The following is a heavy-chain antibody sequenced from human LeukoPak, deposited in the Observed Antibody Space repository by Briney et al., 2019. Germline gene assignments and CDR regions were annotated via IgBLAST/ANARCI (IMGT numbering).Heavy chain of an antibody. D-gene: IGHD6-6*01. CDR2: IIPILGIA. J-gene: IGHJ6*02. CDR3: ARSEIAADDYYYGMDV. Sequence: GASVKVSCKASGGTFSSYAISWVRQAPGQGLEWMGRIIPILGIANYAQKFQCRVTITADKSTSIAYMELSSLRSEDTAVYYCARSEIAADDYYYGMDVWGQGTTVTVSS. V-gene: IGHV1-69*04. CDR1: GGTFSSYA.